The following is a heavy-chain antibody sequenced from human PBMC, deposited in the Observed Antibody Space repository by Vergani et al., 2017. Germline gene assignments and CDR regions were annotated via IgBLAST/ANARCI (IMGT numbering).Heavy chain of an antibody. Sequence: QVQLAESGGGRVQPGRSLRLSCAASGCSFSSHAIHWVRQAPGKGLEWVAVISNDGSKKYYADSVKGRFTISRDNSKNTLDLQMNSLRTQDTAVYYCAKAGSVTSGSLQYNFYMDVWGKXP. CDR2: ISNDGSKK. CDR3: AKAGSVTSGSLQYNFYMDV. D-gene: IGHD3-10*01. V-gene: IGHV3-30*18. CDR1: GCSFSSHA. J-gene: IGHJ6*03.